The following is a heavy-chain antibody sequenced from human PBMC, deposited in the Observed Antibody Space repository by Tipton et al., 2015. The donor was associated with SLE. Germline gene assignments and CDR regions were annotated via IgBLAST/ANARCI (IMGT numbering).Heavy chain of an antibody. V-gene: IGHV4-34*01. D-gene: IGHD3-10*01. CDR1: GGSFSGYY. CDR2: IYYSGST. Sequence: TLSLTCAVYGGSFSGYYWGWIRQPPGKGLEWIGSIYYSGSTYYNPSLKSRVTISVETSKSQFSLKVTSVTAADTAVYYCARDRYYGSGSLGSNYYYMDVWGKGTTVTVSS. CDR3: ARDRYYGSGSLGSNYYYMDV. J-gene: IGHJ6*03.